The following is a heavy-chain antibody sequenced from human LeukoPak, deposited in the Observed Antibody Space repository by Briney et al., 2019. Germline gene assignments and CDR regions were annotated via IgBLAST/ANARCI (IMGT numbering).Heavy chain of an antibody. J-gene: IGHJ4*02. Sequence: GRSLRLSCAASGFTFSSYAMHWVRQAPGKGLEWVAVISYDGSNKYYADSVKGRFTISRDNSKNTLYLQMNSLRAGDTAVYYCARPLNYDILTGYLDYWGQGTLVTVSS. CDR2: ISYDGSNK. V-gene: IGHV3-30*04. CDR3: ARPLNYDILTGYLDY. CDR1: GFTFSSYA. D-gene: IGHD3-9*01.